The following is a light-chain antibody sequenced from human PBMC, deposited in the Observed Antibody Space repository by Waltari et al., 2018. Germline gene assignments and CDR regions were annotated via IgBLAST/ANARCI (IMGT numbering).Light chain of an antibody. V-gene: IGLV2-14*01. J-gene: IGLJ2*01. Sequence: QSALTQPAPVSGSPGQSITISCTGTSSDVGGYNYVSWYQPHPGKAPKRMIYEVSNRPSGVSNRFAGSKSGNTASLTISGLQAEDEADYYCSSYTSSSTLVVFGGGTKLTVL. CDR1: SSDVGGYNY. CDR2: EVS. CDR3: SSYTSSSTLVV.